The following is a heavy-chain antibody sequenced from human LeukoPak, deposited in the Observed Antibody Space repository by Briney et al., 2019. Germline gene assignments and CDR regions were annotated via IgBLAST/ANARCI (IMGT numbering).Heavy chain of an antibody. J-gene: IGHJ5*02. Sequence: PSETLSLTCTVSGGSISSSYWSWIRQPPGKGLEWIGYLYYSGSTNYNPSLKSRVTISVDTSKNQFSLKLSSVTAADTAVYYCARHGTSGTNLNWFDPWGQGTLVTVSS. V-gene: IGHV4-59*01. D-gene: IGHD1-1*01. CDR3: ARHGTSGTNLNWFDP. CDR1: GGSISSSY. CDR2: LYYSGST.